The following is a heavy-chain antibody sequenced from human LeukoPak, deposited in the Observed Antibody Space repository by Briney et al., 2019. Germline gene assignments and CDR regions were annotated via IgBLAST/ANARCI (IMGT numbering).Heavy chain of an antibody. J-gene: IGHJ5*02. CDR2: IYYSGST. V-gene: IGHV4-34*01. CDR1: GGSFSGYY. Sequence: SETLSLTCAVYGGSFSGYYWGWIRQPPGKGLEWIGGIYYSGSTYYNPSLKSRVAISVDTSKNQFSLKLSSVTAADTAVYYCARPGDPPRVEFDPWGQGTLVTVSS. CDR3: ARPGDPPRVEFDP.